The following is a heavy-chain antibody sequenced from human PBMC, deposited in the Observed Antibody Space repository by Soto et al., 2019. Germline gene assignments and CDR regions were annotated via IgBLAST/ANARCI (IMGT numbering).Heavy chain of an antibody. CDR2: VSAGGGGTTT. V-gene: IGHV3-23*01. CDR1: GFTFSSFA. CDR3: ATDREMTTLRRFDY. D-gene: IGHD4-4*01. J-gene: IGHJ4*02. Sequence: EVQLLESGGTLVQPGGSLRLSCVASGFTFSSFAMNWVRQAPGKGLEWVSAVSAGGGGTTTYYADSVKGRFTISRDNSKNTLYLQMNSLRADDTAVYYCATDREMTTLRRFDYWGQGTLVTVSS.